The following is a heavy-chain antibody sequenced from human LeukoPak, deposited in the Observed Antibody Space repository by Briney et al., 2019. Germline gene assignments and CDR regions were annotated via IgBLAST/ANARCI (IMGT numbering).Heavy chain of an antibody. D-gene: IGHD6-19*01. Sequence: SETLSLTCAVYGGSFSGYYWSWIRQPPGKGLEWIGEVNHSGSTNYNPSLKSRVTISVDTSKNQFSLKLSSVTAADTAVYYCARMSSGWYRYYYYYMDVWGKGTTVTVSS. CDR3: ARMSSGWYRYYYYYMDV. V-gene: IGHV4-34*01. CDR2: VNHSGST. CDR1: GGSFSGYY. J-gene: IGHJ6*03.